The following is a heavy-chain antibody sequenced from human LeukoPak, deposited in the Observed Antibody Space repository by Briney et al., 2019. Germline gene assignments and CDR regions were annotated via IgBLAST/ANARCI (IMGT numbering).Heavy chain of an antibody. CDR1: GGSFSGYY. CDR2: INHSGST. J-gene: IGHJ6*02. CDR3: ARTQYSSGRYDGYYYYGMDV. D-gene: IGHD6-19*01. V-gene: IGHV4-34*01. Sequence: SETLSLTCAVYGGSFSGYYWSWIRQPPGKGLEWIGDINHSGSTNYNPSLKSRVTISVDTSKNQFSLKLSSVTAADTAVYYCARTQYSSGRYDGYYYYGMDVWGQGTTVTVS.